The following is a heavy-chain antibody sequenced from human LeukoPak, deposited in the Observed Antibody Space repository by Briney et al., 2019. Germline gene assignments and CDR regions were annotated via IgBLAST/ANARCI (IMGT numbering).Heavy chain of an antibody. J-gene: IGHJ4*02. CDR1: GGSISSSTYC. V-gene: IGHV4-39*01. Sequence: SETLSLTCTVSGGSISSSTYCWGWIRQPPGKGLEWIGSIYYSGSTYYNPSLKSRVTISVDTSKNQFSLKLSSVTAADTAVYYCARLPMAMGVFDYWGQGTLVTVSS. D-gene: IGHD3-10*01. CDR3: ARLPMAMGVFDY. CDR2: IYYSGST.